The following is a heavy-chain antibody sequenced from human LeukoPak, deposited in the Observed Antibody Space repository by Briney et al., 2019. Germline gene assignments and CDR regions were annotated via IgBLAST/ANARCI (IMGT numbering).Heavy chain of an antibody. Sequence: SVKVSCKASGGTFSSYAISWVRQAPGQGLEWMGRIIPILGIANYAQKFQGRVTITADKSTSTAYMELSSLRSEDTAVYYCARDLSITMVRGARVGSNWFDPWGQGTLVTVSS. D-gene: IGHD3-10*01. CDR1: GGTFSSYA. V-gene: IGHV1-69*04. J-gene: IGHJ5*02. CDR2: IIPILGIA. CDR3: ARDLSITMVRGARVGSNWFDP.